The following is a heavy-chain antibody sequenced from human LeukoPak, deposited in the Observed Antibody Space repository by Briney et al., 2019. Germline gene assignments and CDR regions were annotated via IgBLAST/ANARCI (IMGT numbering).Heavy chain of an antibody. CDR2: ISYDGRNK. D-gene: IGHD3-10*01. CDR1: GFTFSSYA. V-gene: IGHV3-30*04. Sequence: GGSLRLSCAASGFTFSSYAMHWVRQAPGKGLEWVALISYDGRNKYYADSVKGRFTISRDDSKNTLYLQMNSLRPEDTAMFYCARDRYGSGSYYNLFDYWGQGTLVTVSS. CDR3: ARDRYGSGSYYNLFDY. J-gene: IGHJ4*02.